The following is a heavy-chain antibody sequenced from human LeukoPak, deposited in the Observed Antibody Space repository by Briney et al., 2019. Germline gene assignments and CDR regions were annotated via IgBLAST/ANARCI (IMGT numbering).Heavy chain of an antibody. D-gene: IGHD3-9*01. Sequence: SETLSLTCAVYGGSFSGYFWSWIRQPPGKGLEWIGEINHSGSTNYNPSLKSRLTISVDTSKNQFSLKLSSVTAADTAVYYCARRPGVYYDILTGYSYYFDYWGQGTLVTVSS. J-gene: IGHJ4*02. V-gene: IGHV4-34*01. CDR2: INHSGST. CDR3: ARRPGVYYDILTGYSYYFDY. CDR1: GGSFSGYF.